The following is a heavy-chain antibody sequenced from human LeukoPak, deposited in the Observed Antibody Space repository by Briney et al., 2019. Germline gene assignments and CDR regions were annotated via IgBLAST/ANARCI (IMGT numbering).Heavy chain of an antibody. CDR1: GGSFSGYH. CDR3: ARAYYYDSSAAIDY. Sequence: SETLSLTCGVYGGSFSGYHWNWIRQPPGMGLEWIGEINHRGGTGYNPSLKSRVTMSVDTSKNVFSLKLTSVTAADTAVYYCARAYYYDSSAAIDYWGQGILVTVSS. D-gene: IGHD3-22*01. V-gene: IGHV4-34*01. CDR2: INHRGGT. J-gene: IGHJ4*02.